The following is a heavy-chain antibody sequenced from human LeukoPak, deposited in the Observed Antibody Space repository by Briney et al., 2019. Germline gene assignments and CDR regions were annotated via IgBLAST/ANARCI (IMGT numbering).Heavy chain of an antibody. J-gene: IGHJ4*02. CDR2: IRYDGSNK. Sequence: HPGGSLRLSCAASGFTFSSYGMHWVRQAPGKGLEWVAFIRYDGSNKYYADSVKGRFTISRDNSKNTLYLQMNSLRAEDTAVYYCARELSSGWYGVSYWGQGTLVTVSS. D-gene: IGHD6-19*01. CDR1: GFTFSSYG. CDR3: ARELSSGWYGVSY. V-gene: IGHV3-30*02.